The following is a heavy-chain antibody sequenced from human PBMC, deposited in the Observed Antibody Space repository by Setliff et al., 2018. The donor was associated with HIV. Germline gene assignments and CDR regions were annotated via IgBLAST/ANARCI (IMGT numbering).Heavy chain of an antibody. V-gene: IGHV3-33*01. CDR3: ARAPGDILTAYFGGLDY. CDR1: GFTFSSYD. Sequence: PGGSLRLSCAASGFTFSSYDMHWVRQAPGKGLEWVAVIWYDGNKKDYGDSVKGRFTISRDNSKDTLYLQMSSLRADDTAIYYCARAPGDILTAYFGGLDYWGQGALVTVSS. D-gene: IGHD3-9*01. CDR2: IWYDGNKK. J-gene: IGHJ4*02.